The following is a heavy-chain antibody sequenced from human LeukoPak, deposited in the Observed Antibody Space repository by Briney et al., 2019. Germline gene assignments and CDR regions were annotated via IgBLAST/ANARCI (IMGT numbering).Heavy chain of an antibody. J-gene: IGHJ4*02. CDR3: ARAGGSYQVFDY. D-gene: IGHD1-26*01. Sequence: GGSLRLSCAASGFTFSSYAMHWVRQAPGKGLEWVAIISYDGNNKYYADSVKGRFTISRDNAKNSLYLQMNSLRAEDTAVYYCARAGGSYQVFDYWGQGTLVTVSS. CDR1: GFTFSSYA. CDR2: ISYDGNNK. V-gene: IGHV3-30*04.